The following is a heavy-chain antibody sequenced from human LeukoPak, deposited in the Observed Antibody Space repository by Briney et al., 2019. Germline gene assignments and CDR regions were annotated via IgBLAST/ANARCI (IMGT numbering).Heavy chain of an antibody. CDR1: GFTFSSYG. CDR2: IRYDGSNK. V-gene: IGHV3-30*02. CDR3: ARALRGYSYVLDY. Sequence: GGSLRLSCAASGFTFSSYGMHWVRQAPGKGLEWVAFIRYDGSNKYYADSVKGRFTISRDNSKNTLYLQMNSLRAEDTAVYYCARALRGYSYVLDYWGQGTLVTVSS. J-gene: IGHJ4*02. D-gene: IGHD5-18*01.